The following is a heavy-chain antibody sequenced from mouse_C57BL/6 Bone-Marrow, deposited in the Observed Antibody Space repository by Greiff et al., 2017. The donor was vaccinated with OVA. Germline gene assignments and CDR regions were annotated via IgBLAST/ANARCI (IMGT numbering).Heavy chain of an antibody. CDR3: ARPLYYGSLDY. CDR1: GFTFSDYG. Sequence: EVKLVESGGGLVKPGGSLKLSCAASGFTFSDYGMHWVRQAPEKGLEWVAYISSGSSTIYYADTVKGRFTISRDDAKNTLFLQMTSLRSEDTAMYYCARPLYYGSLDYWGQGTTLTVSS. CDR2: ISSGSSTI. D-gene: IGHD1-1*01. V-gene: IGHV5-17*01. J-gene: IGHJ2*01.